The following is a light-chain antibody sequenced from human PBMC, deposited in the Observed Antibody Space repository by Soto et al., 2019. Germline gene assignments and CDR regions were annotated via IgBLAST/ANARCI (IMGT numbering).Light chain of an antibody. CDR2: DVN. J-gene: IGLJ1*01. Sequence: QSALTQPASVSGSPGQPITISCTGTSSNVGSYKLVSWYQQHPGKAPKLMIFDVNKRPSGVSNRFSGSKSGNTASLTISGLKVEDETEYYCCSSGGSPTYVFGTGTKVTVL. CDR3: CSSGGSPTYV. CDR1: SSNVGSYKL. V-gene: IGLV2-23*02.